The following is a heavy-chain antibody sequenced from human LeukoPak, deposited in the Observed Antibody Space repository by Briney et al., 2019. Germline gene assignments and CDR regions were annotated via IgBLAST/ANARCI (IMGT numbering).Heavy chain of an antibody. D-gene: IGHD3-10*01. CDR2: IKSTTDGGTT. CDR1: GFTFRSHG. CDR3: TTDLWFGELLLY. J-gene: IGHJ4*02. Sequence: GGSLRLSCAASGFTFRSHGMHWVRQAPGKGLEWVGRIKSTTDGGTTDYAAPVKGRFTISRDDSKNTLYLQMNSLKTEDTAVYYCTTDLWFGELLLYWGQGTLVTVSS. V-gene: IGHV3-15*01.